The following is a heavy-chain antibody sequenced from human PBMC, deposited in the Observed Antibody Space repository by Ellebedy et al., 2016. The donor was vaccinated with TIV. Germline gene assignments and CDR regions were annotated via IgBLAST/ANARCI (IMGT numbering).Heavy chain of an antibody. V-gene: IGHV3-23*01. Sequence: GESLKISXAASGFTFSSYAMSWVRKAPGKGLEWVSAISGSGGSTYYADSVKGRFTISRDNSKNTLYLQMNSLRAEDTAVYYCAKPHYDFWSGYYNDAFDIWGQGTMVTVSS. CDR2: ISGSGGST. CDR3: AKPHYDFWSGYYNDAFDI. D-gene: IGHD3-3*01. CDR1: GFTFSSYA. J-gene: IGHJ3*02.